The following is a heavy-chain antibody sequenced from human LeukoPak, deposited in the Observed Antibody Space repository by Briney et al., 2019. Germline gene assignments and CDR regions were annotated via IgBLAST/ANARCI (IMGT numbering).Heavy chain of an antibody. CDR1: GDSVSSNSAA. CDR3: ARGPNYIWGSYQYFDY. V-gene: IGHV6-1*01. D-gene: IGHD3-16*02. Sequence: SQTLSLTCAISGDSVSSNSAAWNWIRQSPSRGLEWLGRTYYRSKWHSYYAPSVKSRITINPDTSKNQFSLQLKSVTPEDTAVYYCARGPNYIWGSYQYFDYWGQGTLVTVSS. CDR2: TYYRSKWHS. J-gene: IGHJ4*02.